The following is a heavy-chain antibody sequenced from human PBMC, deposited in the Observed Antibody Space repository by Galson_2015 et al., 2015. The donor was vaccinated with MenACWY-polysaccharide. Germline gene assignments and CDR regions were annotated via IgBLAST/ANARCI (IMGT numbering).Heavy chain of an antibody. V-gene: IGHV3-11*04. CDR1: GFTFSDYY. CDR3: ARIEMATFLAWCWFDP. J-gene: IGHJ5*02. D-gene: IGHD5-24*01. Sequence: SLRLSCAASGFTFSDYYMSWLRQAPGKGLEWVSYISSSRSTIYYADSVKGRFTISRDNAKNSLYLQMNSLRDEDTAVYYCARIEMATFLAWCWFDPWGQGTLVTVSS. CDR2: ISSSRSTI.